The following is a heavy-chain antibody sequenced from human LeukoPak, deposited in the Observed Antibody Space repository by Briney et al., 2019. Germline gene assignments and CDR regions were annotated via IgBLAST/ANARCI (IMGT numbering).Heavy chain of an antibody. D-gene: IGHD3-10*01. CDR3: TGSFGELTFFDF. Sequence: GGSLRLSCTTSGLTFGDYGMSWVRQAPAKGLEWVGFIRSKAYGGTTENDASVKGRFTISRDDSKSIAYLQMNSLKTEDTAVYYCTGSFGELTFFDFWGLGTLVTVSS. CDR1: GLTFGDYG. CDR2: IRSKAYGGTT. V-gene: IGHV3-49*04. J-gene: IGHJ4*02.